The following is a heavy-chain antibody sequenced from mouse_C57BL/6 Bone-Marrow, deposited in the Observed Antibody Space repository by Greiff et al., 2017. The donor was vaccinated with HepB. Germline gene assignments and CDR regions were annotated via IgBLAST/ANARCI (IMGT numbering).Heavy chain of an antibody. CDR3: ARIRGVGYLDY. CDR2: INPYNGDT. J-gene: IGHJ2*01. V-gene: IGHV1-20*01. Sequence: VQLKQSGPELVKPGDSVKISCKASGYSFTGYFMNWVMQSHGKSLEWIGRINPYNGDTFYNQKFKGKATLTVDKSSSTAHMELRSLTSEDSAVYYCARIRGVGYLDYWGQGTTLTVSS. CDR1: GYSFTGYF.